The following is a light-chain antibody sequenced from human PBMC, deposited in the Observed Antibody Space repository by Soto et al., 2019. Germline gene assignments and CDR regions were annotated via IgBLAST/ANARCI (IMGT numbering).Light chain of an antibody. Sequence: DIQMTQSPSTLSASVGDRVTITCRASQSISSWLAWYQQKPGKAPKLLIYDASSLESGVPSRFSGSGSGTEFPLTISSLQPDDFATYYCQQMVFGQGTKLEIK. CDR1: QSISSW. V-gene: IGKV1-5*01. CDR2: DAS. CDR3: QQMV. J-gene: IGKJ2*01.